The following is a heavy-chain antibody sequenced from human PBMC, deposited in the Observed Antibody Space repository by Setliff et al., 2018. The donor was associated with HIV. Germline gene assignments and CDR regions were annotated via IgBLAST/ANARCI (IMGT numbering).Heavy chain of an antibody. D-gene: IGHD5-18*01. CDR3: ASNSYGYRTRYGMDV. Sequence: GASVKVSCKASGYTFTDNYMHWVRQAPGQGLEWMGRINPNSGGTNYAQKFQGRVTMTRDTSTTTVYMELRSLRSEDTAVYYCASNSYGYRTRYGMDVWGQGTTVTVSS. V-gene: IGHV1-2*06. CDR1: GYTFTDNY. CDR2: INPNSGGT. J-gene: IGHJ6*02.